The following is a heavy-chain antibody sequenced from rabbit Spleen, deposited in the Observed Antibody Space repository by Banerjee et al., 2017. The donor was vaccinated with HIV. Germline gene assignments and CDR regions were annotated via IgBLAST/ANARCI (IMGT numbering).Heavy chain of an antibody. D-gene: IGHD8-1*01. V-gene: IGHV1S40*01. CDR1: GVSFSSSSY. CDR3: ARDTGSSFSSYGMGL. Sequence: QSLEESGGDLVKPGASLTLTCTASGVSFSSSSYMCWVRQAPGKGLEWIACIDTGSSGFAYFASWARGRFTISKASSTTVTLQMTSLTAADTATYFCARDTGSSFSSYGMGLWGPGTLVTVS. J-gene: IGHJ6*01. CDR2: IDTGSSGFA.